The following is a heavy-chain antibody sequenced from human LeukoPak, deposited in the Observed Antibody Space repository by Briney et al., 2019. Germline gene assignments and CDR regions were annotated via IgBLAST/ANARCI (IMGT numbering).Heavy chain of an antibody. CDR3: ARAGGYSYGNFDY. D-gene: IGHD5-18*01. CDR2: ISGSGGST. Sequence: GGSLRLSCAASGFTFSSYAMSWVRQAPGKGLEWVSAISGSGGSTYYADSVRGRFTISRDNSKNTLYLQMNSLRAEDTAAYYCARAGGYSYGNFDYWGQGTLVTVSS. J-gene: IGHJ4*02. V-gene: IGHV3-23*01. CDR1: GFTFSSYA.